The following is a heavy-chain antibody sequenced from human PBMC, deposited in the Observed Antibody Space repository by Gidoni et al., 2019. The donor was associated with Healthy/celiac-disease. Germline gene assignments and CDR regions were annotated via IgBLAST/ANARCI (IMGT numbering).Heavy chain of an antibody. D-gene: IGHD3-22*01. J-gene: IGHJ4*02. V-gene: IGHV3-33*01. CDR2: IWYDGSNK. CDR1: GFTFSSYG. Sequence: QVQLVESGGGVVQPGRSLRLSCAASGFTFSSYGMHWVRQAPGKGLEWVAVIWYDGSNKYYADSVKGRFTISRDNSKNTLYLQMNSLRAEDTAVYYCASFGSYSSGYHPTSDYWGQGTLVTVSS. CDR3: ASFGSYSSGYHPTSDY.